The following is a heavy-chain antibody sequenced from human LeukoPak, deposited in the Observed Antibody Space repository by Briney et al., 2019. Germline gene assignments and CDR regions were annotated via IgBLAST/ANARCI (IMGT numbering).Heavy chain of an antibody. CDR3: ARARASYNPFDY. CDR2: ISSSSSYI. D-gene: IGHD5-24*01. Sequence: PGESLRLSCAASGFTFSSYSMNWVRQAPGKGLEWVSSISSSSSYIYYADSVKGRFTISRDNAKNSLYLQMNSLRAEDTAVYYCARARASYNPFDYWGQGTLVAVSS. CDR1: GFTFSSYS. V-gene: IGHV3-21*01. J-gene: IGHJ4*02.